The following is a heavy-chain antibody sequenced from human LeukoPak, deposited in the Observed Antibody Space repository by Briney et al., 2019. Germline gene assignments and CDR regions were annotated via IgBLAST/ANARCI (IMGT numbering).Heavy chain of an antibody. Sequence: PGGSLRHPCAASAFTFSRYAMHWVRQAPGKGLEWVAMISLDGTNRNYADSVEGRFTISRDNSKNTLYLQMSSVRPEDTAFYYCARSYSTSWYSSHWFDPWGQGTLVNVSS. D-gene: IGHD6-13*01. CDR2: ISLDGTNR. J-gene: IGHJ5*02. CDR1: AFTFSRYA. CDR3: ARSYSTSWYSSHWFDP. V-gene: IGHV3-30*04.